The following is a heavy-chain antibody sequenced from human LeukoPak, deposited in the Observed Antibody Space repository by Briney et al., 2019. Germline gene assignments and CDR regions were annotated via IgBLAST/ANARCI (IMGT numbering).Heavy chain of an antibody. Sequence: SGPTLVKPTQTLTLTCTFSGFSLSTSGVGVGWIRQPPGKALEWLALIYWNDDKRYSPSLKSRLTITKDTSKNQVALTMTNMDPVDTATYYCAHRHTSGYSSGWAGLIVGASESVRAFDIWGQGTMVTVSS. CDR2: IYWNDDK. CDR1: GFSLSTSGVG. D-gene: IGHD6-19*01. J-gene: IGHJ3*02. V-gene: IGHV2-5*01. CDR3: AHRHTSGYSSGWAGLIVGASESVRAFDI.